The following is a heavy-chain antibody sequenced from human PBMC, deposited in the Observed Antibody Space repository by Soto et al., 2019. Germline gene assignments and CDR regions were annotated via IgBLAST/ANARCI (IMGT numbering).Heavy chain of an antibody. CDR2: ISSSSNHV. J-gene: IGHJ3*02. Sequence: EVQLVESGGGLVKPGGSLRLSCAASGFSFSSYSINWVRQAPGKGLEWVSSISSSSNHVYYADSVKGRFTISRDNAKGSLFLQMNSLRTEDTAVYYCARDLPLYTGVFDMWGQGTMVTVSS. D-gene: IGHD2-2*02. CDR3: ARDLPLYTGVFDM. CDR1: GFSFSSYS. V-gene: IGHV3-21*01.